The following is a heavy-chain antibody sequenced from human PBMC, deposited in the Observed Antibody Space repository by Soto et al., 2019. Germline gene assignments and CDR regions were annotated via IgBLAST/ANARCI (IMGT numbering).Heavy chain of an antibody. Sequence: GGSLRLSCAASGFTFSSYAMSWVRQAPGKGLEWVSGISGSVGSTYYAHSVKGRFTISRDNAKNTLYLQMNSLRAEDTAVYYCAKDWGDTYGYRVPDYWGQGTLVTVSS. J-gene: IGHJ4*02. CDR2: ISGSVGST. CDR1: GFTFSSYA. V-gene: IGHV3-23*01. CDR3: AKDWGDTYGYRVPDY. D-gene: IGHD5-18*01.